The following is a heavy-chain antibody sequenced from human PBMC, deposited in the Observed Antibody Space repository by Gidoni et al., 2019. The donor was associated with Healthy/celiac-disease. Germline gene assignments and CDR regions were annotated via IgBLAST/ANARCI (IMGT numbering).Heavy chain of an antibody. CDR3: QISIAAAGGNAFDI. V-gene: IGHV1-69*01. J-gene: IGHJ3*02. CDR2: IIPIFGTA. Sequence: QVQLVQSGAEVKKPGSSVKVSCKASGGTFSSYAIRWVRQAPGQGLEWMGVIIPIFGTANYAQKFQGIVTITADESTSTAYMELSSLRSEDTAVYYCQISIAAAGGNAFDIWGQGTMVTVSS. D-gene: IGHD6-13*01. CDR1: GGTFSSYA.